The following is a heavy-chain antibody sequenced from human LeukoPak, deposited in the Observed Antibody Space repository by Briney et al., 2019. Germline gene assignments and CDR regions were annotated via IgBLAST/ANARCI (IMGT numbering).Heavy chain of an antibody. V-gene: IGHV7-4-1*02. Sequence: ASVKVSCKASGYRFTNYAMNWVRQAPGQGLEWMGWIHPSTGNPAYAQGFTGRFVFSLDTSVSTAYLQINSLKAEDTAVYYCARDSISGSYVHYDNWGQGTLVTVSS. J-gene: IGHJ4*02. CDR3: ARDSISGSYVHYDN. CDR2: IHPSTGNP. D-gene: IGHD1-26*01. CDR1: GYRFTNYA.